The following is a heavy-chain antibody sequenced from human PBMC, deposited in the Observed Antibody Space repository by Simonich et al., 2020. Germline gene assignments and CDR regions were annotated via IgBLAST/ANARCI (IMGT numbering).Heavy chain of an antibody. Sequence: QVQLVQSGAEVKKPGASVKVSCKASGDTCTGYYTHWVRQAPGQGLAGMGRSNPNSGGTNYAQKFQGRVTMTRDTSISTAYMELSRLRSDDTAVYYCASSKRGYNWNDFDYWGQGTLVTVSS. CDR2: SNPNSGGT. J-gene: IGHJ4*02. CDR1: GDTCTGYY. D-gene: IGHD1-1*01. CDR3: ASSKRGYNWNDFDY. V-gene: IGHV1-2*06.